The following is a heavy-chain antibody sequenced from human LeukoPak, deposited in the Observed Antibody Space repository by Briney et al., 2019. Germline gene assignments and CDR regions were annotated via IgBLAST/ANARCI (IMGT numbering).Heavy chain of an antibody. CDR2: MNPNSGNT. D-gene: IGHD5-24*01. V-gene: IGHV1-8*01. CDR3: ARTDRKRWLQFLNRDYFDY. CDR1: GYTFTSYV. Sequence: ASVKVSCKASGYTFTSYVINWVRQATGQGLEWMGWMNPNSGNTGYGQKFQGRVTMTRNTSISTAYMELSSLRSEDTAVDYCARTDRKRWLQFLNRDYFDYWGQGTVVTVSS. J-gene: IGHJ4*02.